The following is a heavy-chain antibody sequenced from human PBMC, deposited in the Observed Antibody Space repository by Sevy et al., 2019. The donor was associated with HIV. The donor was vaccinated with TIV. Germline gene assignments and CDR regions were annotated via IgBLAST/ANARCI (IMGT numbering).Heavy chain of an antibody. CDR1: GGSMINYH. J-gene: IGHJ4*02. CDR3: ARHGMSATADY. CDR2: IYDSMTS. Sequence: SETLSLTCTVSGGSMINYHWSWIRQPPGKGLEWIGFIYDSMTSKYNSSFMSRVCISGDPSKNQFSLRLNSVTAADTAVYYCARHGMSATADYWGQGILVPVSS. V-gene: IGHV4-59*08. D-gene: IGHD6-13*01.